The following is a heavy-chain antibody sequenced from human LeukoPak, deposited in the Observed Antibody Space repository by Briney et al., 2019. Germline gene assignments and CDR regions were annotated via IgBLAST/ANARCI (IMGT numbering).Heavy chain of an antibody. CDR1: GGSFSGYY. CDR2: INHSGST. V-gene: IGHV4-34*01. CDR3: ARGLRWLY. Sequence: PSETLSLTCAVYGGSFSGYYWSWIRQPPGKGLEWIGEINHSGSTNYNPSLKSRVTISVDTSKNQFSLKLSSVTAADTAVYYCARGLRWLYWGQGTLVTVSS. J-gene: IGHJ4*02. D-gene: IGHD4-23*01.